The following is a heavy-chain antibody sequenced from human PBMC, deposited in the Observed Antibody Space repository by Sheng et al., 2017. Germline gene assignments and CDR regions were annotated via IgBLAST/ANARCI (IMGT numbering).Heavy chain of an antibody. CDR3: ARGRRHPRDYYYYMDV. D-gene: IGHD6-25*01. CDR1: GGSFSGYY. CDR2: INHSGST. Sequence: QVQLQQWGAGLLKPSETLSLTCAVYGGSFSGYYWSWIRQPPGKGLEWIGEINHSGSTNYNPSLKSRVTISVDTSKNQFSLKLSSVTAADTAVYYCARGRRHPRDYYYYMDVWGQGTTVTVSS. V-gene: IGHV4-34*01. J-gene: IGHJ6*03.